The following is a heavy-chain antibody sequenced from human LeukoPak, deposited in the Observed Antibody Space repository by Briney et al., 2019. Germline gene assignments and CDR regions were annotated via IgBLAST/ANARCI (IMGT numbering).Heavy chain of an antibody. CDR3: VRAALWFGEGPAFDS. D-gene: IGHD3-10*01. J-gene: IGHJ4*02. CDR2: ISGSGGST. V-gene: IGHV3-23*01. CDR1: GFTFSSYA. Sequence: GSLRLSCAASGFTFSSYAMSWVRQAPGKGLEWVSAISGSGGSTYYADSVKGRFTISRDNSKNTLYLQMNNLRAEDTAIYYCVRAALWFGEGPAFDSWGQGTLVTVSS.